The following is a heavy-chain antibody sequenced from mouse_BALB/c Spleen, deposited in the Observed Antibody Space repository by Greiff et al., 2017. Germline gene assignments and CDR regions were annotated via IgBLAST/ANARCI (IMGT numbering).Heavy chain of an antibody. D-gene: IGHD2-3*01. V-gene: IGHV10-3*03. CDR3: VRDDGYCSFAY. Sequence: EVQLVESGGGLVQPKGSLKLSCAASGFTFNTYAMHWVCQAPGKGLEWVARIRSKSNNYATYYADSVKDRFTISRDDSQSMLYLQMNNLKTEDTAMYYCVRDDGYCSFAYWGQGTLVTVSA. CDR1: GFTFNTYA. CDR2: IRSKSNNYAT. J-gene: IGHJ3*01.